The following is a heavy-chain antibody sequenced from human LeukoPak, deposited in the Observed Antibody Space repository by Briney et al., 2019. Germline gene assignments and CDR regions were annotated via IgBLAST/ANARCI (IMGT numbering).Heavy chain of an antibody. CDR2: IYPGDSDT. D-gene: IGHD1-26*01. J-gene: IGHJ5*02. V-gene: IGHV5-51*01. Sequence: GESLKISCKCSGYSLTSYWIGWVRQLPGKGLEWMGIIYPGDSDTRYSPSFQGQVTISADKSISTAYLQWSSLRASNTAMYYCARRGGSYYWFDPWSQGTLVTVSS. CDR1: GYSLTSYW. CDR3: ARRGGSYYWFDP.